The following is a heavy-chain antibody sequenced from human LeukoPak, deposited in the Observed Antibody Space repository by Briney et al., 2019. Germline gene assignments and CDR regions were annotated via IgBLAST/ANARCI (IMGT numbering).Heavy chain of an antibody. CDR2: IYYSGST. CDR3: ARIAAGTEWYFDY. CDR1: GGSISSYY. Sequence: SETLSLTCTVSGGSISSYYWSWIRQPPGKGLEWIGYIYYSGSTNYNPSLKSRVTISVDTSKNQFSLKLSSVTAADTAVYYCARIAAGTEWYFDYWGQGTLVTVSS. D-gene: IGHD6-13*01. V-gene: IGHV4-59*01. J-gene: IGHJ4*02.